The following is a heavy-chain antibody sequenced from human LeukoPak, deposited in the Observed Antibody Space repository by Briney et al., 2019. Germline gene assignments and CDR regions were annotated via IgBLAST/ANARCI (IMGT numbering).Heavy chain of an antibody. CDR2: IYYSGST. Sequence: SETLSLTCTVSGGSISSYYWSWIRQPPGKGLEWIGYIYYSGSTNYNPSLKSRVTISVDTSKNQFSLKLSSVTAADTAVYYGARGWGSGPPGYWGQGTLVTVSS. J-gene: IGHJ4*02. V-gene: IGHV4-59*01. CDR1: GGSISSYY. D-gene: IGHD7-27*01. CDR3: ARGWGSGPPGY.